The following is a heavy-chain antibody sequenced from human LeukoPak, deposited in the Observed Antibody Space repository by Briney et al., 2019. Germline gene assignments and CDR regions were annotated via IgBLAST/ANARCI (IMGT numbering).Heavy chain of an antibody. CDR3: ARARAYNWFDP. CDR2: IYHSGST. Sequence: SETLSLTCAVSGGSIGSGGYSWSWIRQPPGKGLEWIGYIYHSGSTYYNPSLKSRVTISVDRSKNQFSLKLSSVTAADTAVYYCARARAYNWFDPWGQGTLVTVSS. V-gene: IGHV4-30-2*01. J-gene: IGHJ5*02. CDR1: GGSIGSGGYS.